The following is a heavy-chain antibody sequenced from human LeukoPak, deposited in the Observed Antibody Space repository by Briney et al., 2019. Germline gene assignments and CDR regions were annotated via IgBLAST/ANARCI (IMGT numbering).Heavy chain of an antibody. CDR2: VNPNSGGT. CDR1: WFPFPRYY. J-gene: IGHJ4*02. Sequence: ASMKGSFQASWFPFPRYYIHRVRPAPGQRPEGKGWVNPNSGGTNYAQKFQGRVTMTRDTSISTAYMELSRLRSDDTAVYYCARVARDIVVVPAADFDYWGQGTLVTVSS. CDR3: ARVARDIVVVPAADFDY. V-gene: IGHV1-2*02. D-gene: IGHD2-2*01.